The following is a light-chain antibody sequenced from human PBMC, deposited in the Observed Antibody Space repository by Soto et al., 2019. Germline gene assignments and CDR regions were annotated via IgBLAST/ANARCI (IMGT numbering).Light chain of an antibody. J-gene: IGLJ1*01. V-gene: IGLV1-40*01. CDR1: TSNIGAPYD. CDR2: GDN. CDR3: QSYDISLHNYV. Sequence: QSVLTQPPSVSGAPGQRVSISCTGSTSNIGAPYDVHWYQHLPGTAPKLLIYGDNNRPSGVPDRFSGSKSGTSASLAITRLQAEDSADYYCQSYDISLHNYVFGTGTRSPS.